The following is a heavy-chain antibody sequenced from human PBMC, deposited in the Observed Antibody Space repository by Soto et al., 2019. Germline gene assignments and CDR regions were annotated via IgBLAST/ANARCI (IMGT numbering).Heavy chain of an antibody. D-gene: IGHD3-22*01. J-gene: IGHJ5*02. CDR1: VVSISSGAYS. Sequence: SETLSLTRTVSVVSISSGAYSWTWIRQHPGKGLEWMGYIYYSGDTYYNPSLKSRVAMSVDTSKNQFSLKLTSVTAADTAVYFCARDSNGSDNWFDPWGQGALVTVS. V-gene: IGHV4-31*03. CDR2: IYYSGDT. CDR3: ARDSNGSDNWFDP.